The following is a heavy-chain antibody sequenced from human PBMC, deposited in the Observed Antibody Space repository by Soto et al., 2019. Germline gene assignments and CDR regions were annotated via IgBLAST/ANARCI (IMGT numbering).Heavy chain of an antibody. Sequence: GGALRLCGAGCGFTNGSNSMRWVRKAPGKGLEWVSLIYADGDTYYGDSVKGRFTISRDTSKNMLYLQMASLRADDTALYYCAKDNSILGAPFHFWGQGTLVTVSS. D-gene: IGHD3-16*01. CDR1: GFTNGSNS. CDR2: IYADGDT. J-gene: IGHJ4*02. CDR3: AKDNSILGAPFHF. V-gene: IGHV3-53*01.